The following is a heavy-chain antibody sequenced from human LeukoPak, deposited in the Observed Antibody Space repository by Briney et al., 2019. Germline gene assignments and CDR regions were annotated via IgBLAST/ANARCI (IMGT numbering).Heavy chain of an antibody. CDR2: IYHSGST. V-gene: IGHV4-38-2*02. CDR3: AREQQLVLSIAY. J-gene: IGHJ4*02. CDR1: GYSISSGYY. Sequence: TSETLSLTCTVSGYSISSGYYWGWIRQPPGKGPEWIGSIYHSGSTYYNPSLKSRVTISVDTSKNQFSLKLSSVTAADTAVYYCAREQQLVLSIAYWGQGTLVTVSS. D-gene: IGHD6-13*01.